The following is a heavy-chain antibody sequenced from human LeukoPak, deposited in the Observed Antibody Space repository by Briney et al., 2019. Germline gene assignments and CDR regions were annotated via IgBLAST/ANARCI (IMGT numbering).Heavy chain of an antibody. CDR3: GRAVSGRKIDY. CDR2: INHSGST. D-gene: IGHD1-26*01. Sequence: SETLSLTCAVYGGSFSGYYWSWLRQPPGKGLEWIGEINHSGSTNYNPSLKSRVTISVDTSKNHFSLKLSSVTAADTAVYYCGRAVSGRKIDYWGQGTLVTVSS. CDR1: GGSFSGYY. J-gene: IGHJ4*02. V-gene: IGHV4-34*01.